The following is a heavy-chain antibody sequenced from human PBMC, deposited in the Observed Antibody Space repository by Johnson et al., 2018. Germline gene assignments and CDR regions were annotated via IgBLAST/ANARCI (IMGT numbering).Heavy chain of an antibody. J-gene: IGHJ4*02. Sequence: VQLVESGGGLVQPGGSLRLSCAASGFTFKSYSMNWVRQAPGKGLEWVSYISSTSKTMFYADSVKGRFTISRDNAKNSLYLEMTSLGGEDTAVYYCAKDSDLVVVPAATSFDHWGQGTLVSVSS. CDR2: ISSTSKTM. D-gene: IGHD2-2*01. V-gene: IGHV3-48*01. CDR1: GFTFKSYS. CDR3: AKDSDLVVVPAATSFDH.